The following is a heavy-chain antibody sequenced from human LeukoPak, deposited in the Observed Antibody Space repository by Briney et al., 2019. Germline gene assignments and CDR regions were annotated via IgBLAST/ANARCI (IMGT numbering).Heavy chain of an antibody. CDR2: IYNSGST. CDR3: ARESDYYDSSGYFDY. D-gene: IGHD3-22*01. Sequence: SETLSLTCTVSGDSINNNYWSWIRQPPGKGLELIGYIYNSGSTKYNPSLKSRVTISVDTSKNLFSLKLTSVTAADTAVYYCARESDYYDSSGYFDYWGQGTLVTVSS. V-gene: IGHV4-59*01. CDR1: GDSINNNY. J-gene: IGHJ4*02.